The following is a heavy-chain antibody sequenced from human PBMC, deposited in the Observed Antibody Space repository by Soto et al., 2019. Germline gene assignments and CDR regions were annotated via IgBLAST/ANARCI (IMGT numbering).Heavy chain of an antibody. CDR3: ASGGARRSGSYFGGY. CDR2: IIPIFGTA. D-gene: IGHD1-26*01. J-gene: IGHJ4*02. CDR1: GGTFSSYA. Sequence: QVQLVQSGAEVKKPGSSVKVSCKASGGTFSSYAISWVRQAPGQGLEWMGGIIPIFGTANYAQKFQGRVTITADESTSTAYMERSSLRSDDTAVYYCASGGARRSGSYFGGYWGQGTLVTVSS. V-gene: IGHV1-69*01.